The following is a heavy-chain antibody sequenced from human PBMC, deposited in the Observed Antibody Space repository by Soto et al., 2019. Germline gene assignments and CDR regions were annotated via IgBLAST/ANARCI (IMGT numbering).Heavy chain of an antibody. Sequence: SETLSLTCTVSGDSISNYYWGCIQQPPGKGLEWIGYMYYSGKTNYNPSLKSRVSTSVDTSKNLFSLKLNSVTAADTAVYYCARHLDPYFYGTGVWGQGTTVTVSS. V-gene: IGHV4-59*01. J-gene: IGHJ6*02. CDR1: GDSISNYY. D-gene: IGHD1-1*01. CDR3: ARHLDPYFYGTGV. CDR2: MYYSGKT.